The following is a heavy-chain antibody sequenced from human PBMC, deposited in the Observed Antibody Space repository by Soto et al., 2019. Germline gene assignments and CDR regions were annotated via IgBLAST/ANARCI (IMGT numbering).Heavy chain of an antibody. CDR1: GYTFTSYA. CDR3: ARGPGGPDGPGDY. J-gene: IGHJ4*02. D-gene: IGHD2-15*01. Sequence: QVQLVQSGAEVKKPGASVKVSCKASGYTFTSYAMHWVRQAPGQRLEWMGWINAGNGNTKYSQKFQGRVTITRDTSASTADMEPSSLRSEDTAVYYCARGPGGPDGPGDYWGQGALVTVSS. V-gene: IGHV1-3*01. CDR2: INAGNGNT.